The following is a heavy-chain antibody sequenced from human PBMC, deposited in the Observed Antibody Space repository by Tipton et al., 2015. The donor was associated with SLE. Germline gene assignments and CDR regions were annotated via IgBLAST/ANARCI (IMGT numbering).Heavy chain of an antibody. CDR1: GGSFSGYY. Sequence: TLSLTCAVYGGSFSGYYWSWIRQPPGKGLEWIGEINHSGGTNYNPSLKSRVTISVDTSKNQFSLKLSSVTAADTAVYYCARRGAGYSSSWTDAFDIWGQGTMVTVSS. V-gene: IGHV4-34*01. D-gene: IGHD6-13*01. CDR3: ARRGAGYSSSWTDAFDI. J-gene: IGHJ3*02. CDR2: INHSGGT.